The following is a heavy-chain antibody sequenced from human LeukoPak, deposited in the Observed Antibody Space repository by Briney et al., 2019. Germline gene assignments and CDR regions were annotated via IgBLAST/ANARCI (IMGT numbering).Heavy chain of an antibody. CDR3: ARGRFSGATKSFPYYMDV. Sequence: GASVKVSCKASGYTFTGYYMHWVRQAPGQGLEWMGWINPNSGNTGYAQKFQGRVTITRNTSISTAYMELSSLRSEDTAVYYCARGRFSGATKSFPYYMDVWGKGTTVTVSS. D-gene: IGHD1-26*01. CDR2: INPNSGNT. J-gene: IGHJ6*03. CDR1: GYTFTGYY. V-gene: IGHV1-8*03.